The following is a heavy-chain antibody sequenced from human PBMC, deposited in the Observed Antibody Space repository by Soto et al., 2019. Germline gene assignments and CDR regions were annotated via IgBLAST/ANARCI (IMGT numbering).Heavy chain of an antibody. CDR2: IYYSGST. D-gene: IGHD3-10*01. J-gene: IGHJ5*02. CDR1: GGSVSSGSYY. Sequence: SETLSLTCTVSGGSVSSGSYYWSWIRQPPGKGLEWIGYIYYSGSTNYNPSLKSRVTISVDTSKNQFSLKLSSVTAADTAVYYCARDRGPEKLWFGEPDSKQPHWFDPWGQGTLVTVSS. V-gene: IGHV4-61*01. CDR3: ARDRGPEKLWFGEPDSKQPHWFDP.